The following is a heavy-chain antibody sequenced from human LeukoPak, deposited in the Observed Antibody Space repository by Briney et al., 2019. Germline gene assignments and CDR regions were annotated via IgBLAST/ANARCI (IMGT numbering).Heavy chain of an antibody. D-gene: IGHD2-2*01. CDR2: IGGGGVST. CDR3: AKDGGFTSTSHYFDY. J-gene: IGHJ4*02. V-gene: IGHV3-23*01. CDR1: GFTFHLYA. Sequence: PGGSLRLSCAASGFTFHLYAMSWVRQAPGKGLEWVSSIGGGGVSTYYADSVKGRFTISRDNSKNTLYLQMNSLRAEDTAVYYCAKDGGFTSTSHYFDYWGQGILVTVSS.